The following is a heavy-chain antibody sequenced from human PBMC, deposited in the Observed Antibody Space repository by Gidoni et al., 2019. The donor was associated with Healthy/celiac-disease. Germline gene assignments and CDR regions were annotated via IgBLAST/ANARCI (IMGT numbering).Heavy chain of an antibody. D-gene: IGHD4-17*01. Sequence: EVQLVESGGGLVQPGRSLRLSCTASGFTFGAYAMRWFRQAPGKGLGWVGFIRSKAYGGTTEYAASVKGRFTISRDDSKSIAYLQMNSLKTEDTAVYYCTRLGYYGDHGGFDYWGQGTLVTVSS. V-gene: IGHV3-49*03. CDR2: IRSKAYGGTT. J-gene: IGHJ4*02. CDR1: GFTFGAYA. CDR3: TRLGYYGDHGGFDY.